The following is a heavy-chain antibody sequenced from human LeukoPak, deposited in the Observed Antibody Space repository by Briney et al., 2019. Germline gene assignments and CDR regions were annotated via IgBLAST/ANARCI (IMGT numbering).Heavy chain of an antibody. CDR1: GYTFTSYD. V-gene: IGHV1-8*01. CDR2: MNPNSGNT. Sequence: ASVKVTCKASGYTFTSYDINWVRQATGQGLEWMGWMNPNSGNTGYAQKFQGRVTMAWNTSISTAYMELSSLRSEDTAVYYCARGQLRYFDWLLEDYYYYGMDVWGQGTTVTVSS. CDR3: ARGQLRYFDWLLEDYYYYGMDV. D-gene: IGHD3-9*01. J-gene: IGHJ6*02.